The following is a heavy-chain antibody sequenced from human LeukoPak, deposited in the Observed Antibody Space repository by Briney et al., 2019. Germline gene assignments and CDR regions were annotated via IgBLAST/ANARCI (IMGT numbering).Heavy chain of an antibody. V-gene: IGHV3-30-3*01. D-gene: IGHD5-12*01. J-gene: IGHJ3*02. CDR2: ISYDGSNK. Sequence: PGGSLRLSCAASGFTFSSYAMHWVRQAPGKGLEWVAVISYDGSNKYYADSVKGRFTISRDNSKNTLYLQMNSLRAEDTAVYYCAKDPPPRGGYDSRTSSRIDDAFDIWGQGTMVTVSS. CDR1: GFTFSSYA. CDR3: AKDPPPRGGYDSRTSSRIDDAFDI.